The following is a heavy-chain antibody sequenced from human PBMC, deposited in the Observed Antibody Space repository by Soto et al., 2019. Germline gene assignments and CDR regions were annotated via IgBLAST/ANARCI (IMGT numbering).Heavy chain of an antibody. CDR1: GFTFSSYG. J-gene: IGHJ4*02. CDR2: ISYDGSNK. CDR3: AKDGGDIVVVPAADFDY. D-gene: IGHD2-2*01. V-gene: IGHV3-30*18. Sequence: VQLVESGGGVVQPGRSLRLSCAASGFTFSSYGMHWVRQAPGKGLEWVAVISYDGSNKYYADSVKGRFTISRDNSKNTLYLQMNSLRAEDTAVYYCAKDGGDIVVVPAADFDYWGQGTLVTVSS.